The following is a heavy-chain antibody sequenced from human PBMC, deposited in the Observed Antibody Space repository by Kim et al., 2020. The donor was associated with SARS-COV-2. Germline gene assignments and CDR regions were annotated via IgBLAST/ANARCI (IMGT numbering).Heavy chain of an antibody. J-gene: IGHJ4*02. CDR3: ARDPSYAPIAVAGTAYFDY. Sequence: SVKVSCKASGGTFSSYAISWVRQAPGQGLEWMGRIIPILGIANYAQKFQGRVTITADKSTSTAYMELSSLRSEDTAVYYCARDPSYAPIAVAGTAYFDYWGQGTLVTVSS. CDR1: GGTFSSYA. V-gene: IGHV1-69*04. CDR2: IIPILGIA. D-gene: IGHD6-19*01.